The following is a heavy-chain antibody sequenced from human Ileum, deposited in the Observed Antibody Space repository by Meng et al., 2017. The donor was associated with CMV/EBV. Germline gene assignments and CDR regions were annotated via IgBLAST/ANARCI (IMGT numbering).Heavy chain of an antibody. CDR1: GYTFTGHN. J-gene: IGHJ4*02. CDR2: INPNTGDT. V-gene: IGHV1-2*06. Sequence: VHRVQFGAEIKKPGASVKVSCKASGYTFTGHNIHWVRQAPGQGLEWMGRINPNTGDTKNAQNFQGRVTMTRDTSNGTAYMELTNLRSDDTAVYFCTRSWIHLWSHDFDYWGQGTLVTVSS. CDR3: TRSWIHLWSHDFDY. D-gene: IGHD5-18*01.